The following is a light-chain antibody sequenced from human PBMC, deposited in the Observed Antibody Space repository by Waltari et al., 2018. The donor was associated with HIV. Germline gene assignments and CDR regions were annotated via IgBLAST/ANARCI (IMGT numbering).Light chain of an antibody. CDR1: QSLVYTDGETY. Sequence: DVVMTQYPLSLAVPLGQPASISCKSSQSLVYTDGETYFNWFQQNPGQSPRRLIYKVSNRDSGVPDRFSGSGSGTDFTLKISRVEAEDVGVYYCMQGTHWPYTFGQGTKLEI. CDR3: MQGTHWPYT. J-gene: IGKJ2*01. V-gene: IGKV2-30*01. CDR2: KVS.